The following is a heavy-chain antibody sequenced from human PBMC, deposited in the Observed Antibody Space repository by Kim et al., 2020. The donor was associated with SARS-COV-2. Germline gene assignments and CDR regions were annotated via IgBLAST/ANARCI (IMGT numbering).Heavy chain of an antibody. CDR2: INPNSGGT. D-gene: IGHD1-26*01. CDR1: GYTFTGYY. V-gene: IGHV1-2*02. CDR3: ARERGGSYPFGYYYYGMDV. Sequence: ASVKVSCKASGYTFTGYYMHWVRQAPGQGLEWMGWINPNSGGTNCAQKFQGRVTMTRDTSISTAYMELSRLRSDDTAVYYCARERGGSYPFGYYYYGMDVWGQGTTVTVSS. J-gene: IGHJ6*02.